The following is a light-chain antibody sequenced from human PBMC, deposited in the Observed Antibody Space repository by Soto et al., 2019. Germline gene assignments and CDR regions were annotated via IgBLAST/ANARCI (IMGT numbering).Light chain of an antibody. Sequence: NVVKLSPATLSLSPGERATLSCGACQSVSSSYLAWYQLKPGLAPRLLIYDASSRATGIPDRFSGSGSGTDFTLTINRLEPEDSPVYYCQPYRSWITFGQGTRPEIK. J-gene: IGKJ5*01. CDR3: QPYRSWIT. V-gene: IGKV3D-20*01. CDR2: DAS. CDR1: QSVSSSY.